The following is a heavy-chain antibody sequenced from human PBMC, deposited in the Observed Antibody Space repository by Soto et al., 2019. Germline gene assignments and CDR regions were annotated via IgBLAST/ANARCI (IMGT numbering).Heavy chain of an antibody. D-gene: IGHD3-10*01. Sequence: SETLSLTCAVSGGSISSGGYSWSRIRQPPGKGLEWIGYIYHSGSTYYNPSLKSRVTISVDRSKNQFSLKLSSVTAADTAVYYCARAGGTTTMVRGVTGFGYWGQGTLVTVSS. V-gene: IGHV4-30-2*01. CDR1: GGSISSGGYS. J-gene: IGHJ4*02. CDR3: ARAGGTTTMVRGVTGFGY. CDR2: IYHSGST.